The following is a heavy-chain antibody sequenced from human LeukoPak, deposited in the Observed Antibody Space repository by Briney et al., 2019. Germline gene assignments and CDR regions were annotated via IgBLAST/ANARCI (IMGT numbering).Heavy chain of an antibody. CDR2: INPSGGSA. V-gene: IGHV1-46*01. CDR3: ARTYYDLLTDYYLGEYYSYYGMDV. D-gene: IGHD3-9*01. CDR1: GYIFTSYH. Sequence: ASVKVSCKASGYIFTSYHMHWVRQAPGQGLEWMGIINPSGGSATYAQKFQGRVTMTGDTSTSIVYMELSSLRFEDTAVYYCARTYYDLLTDYYLGEYYSYYGMDVWGQGTTVTVSS. J-gene: IGHJ6*02.